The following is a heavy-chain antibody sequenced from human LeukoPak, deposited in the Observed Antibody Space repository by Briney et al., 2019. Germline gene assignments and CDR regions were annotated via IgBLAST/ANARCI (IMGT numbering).Heavy chain of an antibody. CDR2: TYYRSKWYN. CDR3: VRDLGGRSGH. Sequence: SQTLSLTCAISGDTVSNNNVAWNWIRQSPSRGLEWLGRTYYRSKWYNDYAVSVKSRIIINPDTSKNQFSLQFSSVTPEDTAVYYCVRDLGGRSGHWGQGTLVTVSS. CDR1: GDTVSNNNVA. V-gene: IGHV6-1*01. J-gene: IGHJ4*02. D-gene: IGHD1-26*01.